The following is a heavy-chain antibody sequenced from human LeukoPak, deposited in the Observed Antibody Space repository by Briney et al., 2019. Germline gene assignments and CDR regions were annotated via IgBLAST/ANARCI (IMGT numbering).Heavy chain of an antibody. CDR1: GFTFGDFA. J-gene: IGHJ4*02. CDR3: TRSFRNISPYYYFDY. V-gene: IGHV3-49*04. D-gene: IGHD2/OR15-2a*01. CDR2: IRSKAYRGTT. Sequence: GGSLRLSCTASGFTFGDFAMNWVRQAPGKRLEWVGFIRSKAYRGTTEYAASVKGRFTISRDDSKNIAYLQMNSLETEDTAVYFCTRSFRNISPYYYFDYWGQGTLVTVSS.